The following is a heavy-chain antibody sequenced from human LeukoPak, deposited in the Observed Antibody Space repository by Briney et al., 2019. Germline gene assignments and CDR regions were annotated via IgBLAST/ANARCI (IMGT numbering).Heavy chain of an antibody. V-gene: IGHV4-61*05. Sequence: SETLSLTCTVSGGSISSSRYYWGWIRQPPGKGLEWIGYIYYSGSTNYNPSLKSRVTISVDTSKNQFSLKLSPVTAADTAVYYCARLGPVTMIVSAWGQGTLVTVSS. CDR3: ARLGPVTMIVSA. D-gene: IGHD3-22*01. J-gene: IGHJ4*02. CDR2: IYYSGST. CDR1: GGSISSSRYY.